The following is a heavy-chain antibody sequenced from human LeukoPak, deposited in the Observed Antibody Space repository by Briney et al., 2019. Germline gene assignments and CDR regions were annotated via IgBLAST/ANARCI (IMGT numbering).Heavy chain of an antibody. V-gene: IGHV1-18*01. D-gene: IGHD2-15*01. CDR3: ARDRYCSGGRCYSIWYFDL. CDR2: ISAYNGDT. Sequence: ASVKVSCKASGYTFTSYGISWVRQAPGQGLEWMGWISAYNGDTNYAQKLQGRGTMTTDTSTSTAYMELRSLRSDDTAVYYFARDRYCSGGRCYSIWYFDLWGRSTLVTVSS. CDR1: GYTFTSYG. J-gene: IGHJ2*01.